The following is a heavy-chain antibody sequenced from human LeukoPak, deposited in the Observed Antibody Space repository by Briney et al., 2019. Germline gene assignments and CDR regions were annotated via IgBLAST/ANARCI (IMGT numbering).Heavy chain of an antibody. Sequence: GASVKLSCKASGYTFTSYGISWVRQAPGQGLEWMGWISAYNGNTNYAQKLQGRVTMTTDTSTSTAYTELRSLRSDDTAVYYCARGLYYDILTGYNNWFDPWGQGTLVTVSS. CDR1: GYTFTSYG. D-gene: IGHD3-9*01. CDR2: ISAYNGNT. V-gene: IGHV1-18*01. J-gene: IGHJ5*02. CDR3: ARGLYYDILTGYNNWFDP.